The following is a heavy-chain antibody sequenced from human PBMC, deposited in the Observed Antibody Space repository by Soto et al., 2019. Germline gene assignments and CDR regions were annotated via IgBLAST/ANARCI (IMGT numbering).Heavy chain of an antibody. CDR2: IYESENT. J-gene: IGHJ4*02. V-gene: IGHV4-39*07. CDR3: ARRYGYSFDY. D-gene: IGHD1-1*01. CDR1: VGSVSSNSYS. Sequence: PSETLSLTCTVSVGSVSSNSYSWGWIRQSPGKGLEWIANIYESENTYYNPSLKSRVTISVDTSKNQFSLKLSSVTAADTAVYYCARRYGYSFDYWGQGTLVTVSS.